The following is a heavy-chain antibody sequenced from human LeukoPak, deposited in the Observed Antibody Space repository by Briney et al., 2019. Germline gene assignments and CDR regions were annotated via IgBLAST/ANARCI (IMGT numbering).Heavy chain of an antibody. CDR1: GYTFTENY. J-gene: IGHJ4*02. CDR2: INPNSGAA. D-gene: IGHD3-22*01. Sequence: ASVKVSCKVSGYTFTENYIHWVRQSPGQGLEWMGLINPNSGAANYTQKFRGRVIMTGDTSISTAYMHLSRLRSDDTAVYYCARGKSGYSPWGQGTPVTVSS. V-gene: IGHV1-2*02. CDR3: ARGKSGYSP.